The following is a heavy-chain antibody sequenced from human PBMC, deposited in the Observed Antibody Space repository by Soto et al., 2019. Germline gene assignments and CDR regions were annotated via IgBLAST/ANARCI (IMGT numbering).Heavy chain of an antibody. Sequence: QVQLVESGGGVVQPGRSLRLSCAASGFTFSSYGRHWVRQAPGKGLEWVAVIWYDGSNRNYADSVKGRFTISRDNSKNTLYLQMNSLRAEDTAVYYCAREDYGSGSYDYWGQGTLVTVSS. D-gene: IGHD3-10*01. CDR2: IWYDGSNR. CDR3: AREDYGSGSYDY. V-gene: IGHV3-33*01. J-gene: IGHJ4*02. CDR1: GFTFSSYG.